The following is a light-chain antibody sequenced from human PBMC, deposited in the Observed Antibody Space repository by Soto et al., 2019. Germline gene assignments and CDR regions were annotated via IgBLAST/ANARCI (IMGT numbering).Light chain of an antibody. CDR2: WAS. J-gene: IGKJ2*02. V-gene: IGKV4-1*01. CDR1: QSVLYNSNSKNY. CDR3: QQYYRSPCT. Sequence: DIVMTQSPDSLAVSLGERATINCKSSQSVLYNSNSKNYLAWYQQKPGQPPKLLMYWASTRESGVPDRFSGSGSGTDFTLTISSLQTEDVAVYYCQQYYRSPCTFGQGTKLEIK.